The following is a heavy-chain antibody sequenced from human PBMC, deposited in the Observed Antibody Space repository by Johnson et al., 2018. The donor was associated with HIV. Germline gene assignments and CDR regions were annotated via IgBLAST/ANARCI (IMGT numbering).Heavy chain of an antibody. CDR2: ISWNSGSI. Sequence: VQLMESGGGLVQPGGSLRLSCAASGFTFDDYAMHWVRQAPGKGLEWVSGISWNSGSIGYADSVKGRFTISRDNAKNSLYLQMNSLRAEDTALYYCAKERKLGGLYPAFDIWDQGTMVTVSS. V-gene: IGHV3-9*01. D-gene: IGHD7-27*01. J-gene: IGHJ3*02. CDR3: AKERKLGGLYPAFDI. CDR1: GFTFDDYA.